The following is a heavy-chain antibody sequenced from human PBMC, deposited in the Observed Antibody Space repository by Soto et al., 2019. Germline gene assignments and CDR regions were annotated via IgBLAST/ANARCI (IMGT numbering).Heavy chain of an antibody. Sequence: HPGGSLRLSCAASGFTFSSYAMSWVRQAPGKGLEWVSAISGSGGSTYYADSVKGRFTISRDNSKNTLYLQMNSLRAEDTAVYYCAKDRPITIFGVVRYFDYWGQGTLVTVSS. D-gene: IGHD3-3*01. J-gene: IGHJ4*02. CDR3: AKDRPITIFGVVRYFDY. CDR2: ISGSGGST. V-gene: IGHV3-23*01. CDR1: GFTFSSYA.